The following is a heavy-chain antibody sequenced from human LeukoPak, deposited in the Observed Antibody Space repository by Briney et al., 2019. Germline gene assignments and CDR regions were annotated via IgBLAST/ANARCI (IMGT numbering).Heavy chain of an antibody. V-gene: IGHV4-31*03. CDR1: GGSIRSGGYY. CDR2: IYYSGST. CDR3: ARGVEEQLVRTGWFDP. D-gene: IGHD6-6*01. Sequence: SETLSLTCTVSGGSIRSGGYYWSWIRQHPGKGLEWIGYIYYSGSTYYNPSLKSRVTISVDTSKNQFSLKLSSVTAADTAVYYCARGVEEQLVRTGWFDPWGQGTLVTVSS. J-gene: IGHJ5*02.